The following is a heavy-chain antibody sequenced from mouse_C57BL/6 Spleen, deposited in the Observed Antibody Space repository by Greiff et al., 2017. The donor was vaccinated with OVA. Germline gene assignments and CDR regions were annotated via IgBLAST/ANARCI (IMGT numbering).Heavy chain of an antibody. Sequence: EVQLQQSGPELVKPGASVKISCKASGYTFTDYYMNWVKQSHGKSLEWIGDINPNNGGTSYNQKFKGKATLTVDKSSSTAYMELRSLTSEDSAVYYCARSLGEGFAYWGQGTLVTVSA. CDR1: GYTFTDYY. V-gene: IGHV1-26*01. J-gene: IGHJ3*01. CDR2: INPNNGGT. CDR3: ARSLGEGFAY. D-gene: IGHD4-1*01.